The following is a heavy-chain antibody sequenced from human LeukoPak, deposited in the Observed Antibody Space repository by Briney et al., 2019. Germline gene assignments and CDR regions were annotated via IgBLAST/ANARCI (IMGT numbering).Heavy chain of an antibody. J-gene: IGHJ4*02. CDR2: IRPSDGST. V-gene: IGHV1-46*01. CDR1: GYTFTNYY. CDR3: ARGDSGSYCY. Sequence: GASVKASCKASGYTFTNYYIHWVRQAPGQGLEWMGLIRPSDGSTTYAEKFQGRVTMTRDTSMSTVYMELSSLRSEDTAIYYCARGDSGSYCYWGQGTLVTVSS. D-gene: IGHD1-26*01.